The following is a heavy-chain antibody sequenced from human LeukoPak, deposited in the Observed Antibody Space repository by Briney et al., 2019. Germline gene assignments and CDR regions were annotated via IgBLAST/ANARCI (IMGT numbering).Heavy chain of an antibody. CDR2: ISYDGSNK. J-gene: IGHJ4*02. CDR1: GFTFSSYA. V-gene: IGHV3-30-3*01. D-gene: IGHD1-26*01. CDR3: ARGGSTSP. Sequence: GGSLRLSCAASGFTFSSYAMHWVRQAPGKGLEWVAVISYDGSNKYYADSVKGRFTISRDNAKNSLYLQMNSLRAEDTAVYYCARGGSTSPWGQGTLVTVSS.